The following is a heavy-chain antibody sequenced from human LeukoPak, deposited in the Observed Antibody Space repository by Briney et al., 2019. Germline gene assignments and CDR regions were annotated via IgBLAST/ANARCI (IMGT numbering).Heavy chain of an antibody. Sequence: ASVKVSCKASGGTFSSYAISWVRQAPGQGLEWMGGIIPIFGTANYAQKFQGRVTITADESTSTAYMELSSPRSEDTAVYYCSTSSSWYNWFDPWGQGTLVTVSS. CDR1: GGTFSSYA. CDR2: IIPIFGTA. J-gene: IGHJ5*02. CDR3: STSSSWYNWFDP. V-gene: IGHV1-69*13. D-gene: IGHD6-13*01.